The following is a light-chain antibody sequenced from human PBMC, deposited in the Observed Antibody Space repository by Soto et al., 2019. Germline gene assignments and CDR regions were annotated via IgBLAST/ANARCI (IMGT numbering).Light chain of an antibody. CDR1: ESINRH. CDR2: GAS. Sequence: DIQMTQSPSSLSASVGDRVTITCRASESINRHLNWYQQQPGKAPKLLIYGASSLQNGVPSRFRGGGSGTDFTLIITNLKPEDFATSYCQQSYTALSITFGHGTRLQIK. CDR3: QQSYTALSIT. V-gene: IGKV1-39*01. J-gene: IGKJ5*01.